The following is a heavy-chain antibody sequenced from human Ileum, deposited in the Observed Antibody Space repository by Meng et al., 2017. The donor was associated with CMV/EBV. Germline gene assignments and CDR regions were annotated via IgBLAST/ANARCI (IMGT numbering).Heavy chain of an antibody. J-gene: IGHJ4*02. CDR1: GGSISSYY. V-gene: IGHV4-4*07. Sequence: VPLHESGPGLVKPSETLSLPFTVSGGSISSYYWSWIRQPAGKGLEWIGRISTSWSTNYNPSLKSRVTMSVDASKNQFSLKLTSVTAADTAVYFCARTYSSSSGITFDYWGQGTLVTVSS. D-gene: IGHD6-6*01. CDR2: ISTSWST. CDR3: ARTYSSSSGITFDY.